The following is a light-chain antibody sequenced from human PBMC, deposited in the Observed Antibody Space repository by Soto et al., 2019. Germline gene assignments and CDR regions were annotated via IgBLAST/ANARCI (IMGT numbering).Light chain of an antibody. CDR3: CSYTSSSPYV. J-gene: IGLJ1*01. CDR2: QVS. V-gene: IGLV2-14*01. Sequence: QSALTQPASVSGSPGQSITISCTGTSSDLGGYNFVSWYQHRPGKAPKLMIYQVSNRPSGVSNRFSGSKSGNTASLTISGLQAEDEADYYCCSYTSSSPYVFGTGTKVTVL. CDR1: SSDLGGYNF.